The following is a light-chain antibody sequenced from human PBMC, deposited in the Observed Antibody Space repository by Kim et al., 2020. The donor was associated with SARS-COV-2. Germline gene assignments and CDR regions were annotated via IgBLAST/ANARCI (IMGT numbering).Light chain of an antibody. CDR2: DAT. V-gene: IGKV1-33*01. J-gene: IGKJ3*01. CDR3: PQYDHLAPFT. CDR1: DDISHY. Sequence: DIQMTQSPPSLSASVGDRVPIACQASDDISHYLNGFHQKPGEVPKLLIYDATSVAVGVPLRFRGNGSATYFTLVTSTLQPEDIGTYYCPQYDHLAPFTFGPGTTVDIK.